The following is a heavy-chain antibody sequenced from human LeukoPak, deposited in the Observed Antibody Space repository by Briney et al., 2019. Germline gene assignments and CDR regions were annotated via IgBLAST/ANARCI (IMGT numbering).Heavy chain of an antibody. Sequence: SETLSLTCAVYGGSFSGYYWSWIRQPPGKGLEWIGEINHSGSTNYNPSLKSRVTISVDKSKNQFSLKLSSVTAADTAMYYCARDRSGNYYWGQGTLVTVSS. CDR2: INHSGST. CDR3: ARDRSGNYY. D-gene: IGHD3-16*02. CDR1: GGSFSGYY. V-gene: IGHV4-34*01. J-gene: IGHJ4*01.